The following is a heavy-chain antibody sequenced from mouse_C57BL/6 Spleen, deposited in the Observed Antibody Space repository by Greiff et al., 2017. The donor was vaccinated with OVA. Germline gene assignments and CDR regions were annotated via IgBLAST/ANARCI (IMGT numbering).Heavy chain of an antibody. D-gene: IGHD2-5*01. Sequence: VQLQQPGAELVKPGASVKVSCKASGYTFNSYWMHWVKQRPGQGLEWIGRIHPSDSDTNYNQKFKGKATLTVEKSSSTAYMQLSSLTSEDSAVYYCAMAYYSNYEDYWGQGTTLTVSS. J-gene: IGHJ2*01. CDR3: AMAYYSNYEDY. CDR1: GYTFNSYW. CDR2: IHPSDSDT. V-gene: IGHV1-74*01.